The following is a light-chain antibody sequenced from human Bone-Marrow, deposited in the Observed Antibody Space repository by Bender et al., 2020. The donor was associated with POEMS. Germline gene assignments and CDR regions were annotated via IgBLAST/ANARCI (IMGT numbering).Light chain of an antibody. Sequence: QSALTQPHSVSGSPGQSVTISCTGTSSDVGAYDNVNWYQQHPGKAPKLIIYDVTKRPSGVPDRFSGSKSGNTASLTISGLQAEDEADYYCDTYAGSYTWVFGGGTKLTVL. J-gene: IGLJ3*02. V-gene: IGLV2-11*01. CDR1: SSDVGAYDN. CDR2: DVT. CDR3: DTYAGSYTWV.